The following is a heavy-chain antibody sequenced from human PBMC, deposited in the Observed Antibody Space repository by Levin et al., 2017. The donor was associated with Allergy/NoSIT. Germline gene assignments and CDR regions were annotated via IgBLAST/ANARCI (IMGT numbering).Heavy chain of an antibody. V-gene: IGHV3-74*01. D-gene: IGHD6-19*01. J-gene: IGHJ4*02. Sequence: QTGGSLRLSCAASGFTFSSYSMLWVLHAPAKGLVWVSRINTDGSSTGYADSVKGRFTISRDNAKNTLYLQMNSLRAEDTAVYYCGRVLYSSGPLEYWGQGTVVTVSS. CDR2: INTDGSST. CDR3: GRVLYSSGPLEY. CDR1: GFTFSSYS.